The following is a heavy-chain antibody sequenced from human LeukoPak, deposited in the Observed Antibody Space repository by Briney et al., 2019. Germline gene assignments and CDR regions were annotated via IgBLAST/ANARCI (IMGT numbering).Heavy chain of an antibody. CDR1: GFTFDDYG. CDR3: AKVNVGYCSSSSCHFDY. Sequence: PGGSLRLSCATSGFTFDDYGMHWVRQAPGKGLEWVSGISWNSDSIDYAQSVKGRLTISRDNAKNSLYLQMNSLRPEDTALYYCAKVNVGYCSSSSCHFDYWGQGTLVTVSS. CDR2: ISWNSDSI. J-gene: IGHJ4*02. V-gene: IGHV3-9*01. D-gene: IGHD2-2*01.